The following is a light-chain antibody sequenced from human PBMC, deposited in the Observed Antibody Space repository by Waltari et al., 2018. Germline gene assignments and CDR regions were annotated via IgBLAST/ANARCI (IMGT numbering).Light chain of an antibody. Sequence: QSALTQPASVSGSPGQSLTISCTRSSSDLGGFSFVSWYQQHPGKAPKLIIYAVGYGPSGVANRFSGSKSGNTASLTISGLQPENEADYYCSSYTYINPPFLFGTGTKVTLL. J-gene: IGLJ1*01. CDR1: SSDLGGFSF. V-gene: IGLV2-14*03. CDR2: AVG. CDR3: SSYTYINPPFL.